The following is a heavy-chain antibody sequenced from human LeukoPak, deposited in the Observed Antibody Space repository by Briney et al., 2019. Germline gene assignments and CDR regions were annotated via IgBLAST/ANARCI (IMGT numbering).Heavy chain of an antibody. Sequence: GGSLRLSCAASEFTFSDYSMTWVRQAPGKGLEWLSYISSSSSLIYYADSVKGRFTISRDNARNSLHLQMNSLRAEDTAVYYCASWTSSSSNYWGQGTLVTVSS. J-gene: IGHJ4*02. D-gene: IGHD6-6*01. CDR2: ISSSSSLI. CDR1: EFTFSDYS. CDR3: ASWTSSSSNY. V-gene: IGHV3-48*01.